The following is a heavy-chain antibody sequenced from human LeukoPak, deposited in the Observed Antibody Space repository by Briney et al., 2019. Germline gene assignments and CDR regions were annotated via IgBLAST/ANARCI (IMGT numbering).Heavy chain of an antibody. CDR2: ISGSSSYI. J-gene: IGHJ2*01. D-gene: IGHD3-10*01. CDR3: ARASMVNWYFDF. CDR1: GFSFSSYS. V-gene: IGHV3-21*01. Sequence: GGSLRLSCAASGFSFSSYSMNWVRQAPGKGLEWVSSISGSSSYIYYADSVKGRFTISRDNAKNSLYLQMNSLRAEDTAVYFCARASMVNWYFDFWGRGTLVTVSS.